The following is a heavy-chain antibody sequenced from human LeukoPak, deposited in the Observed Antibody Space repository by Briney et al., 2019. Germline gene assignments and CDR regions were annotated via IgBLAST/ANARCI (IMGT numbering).Heavy chain of an antibody. CDR2: IYHSGST. V-gene: IGHV4-4*02. Sequence: ASETLSLTCAVSGVSISSSNWWGWVRQPPGKGLEWIGEIYHSGSTNYNPSLKSRVTISVDKSKNQFSLKLSSVTAADTAVYYCASQKRGYDISAYFDYWGQGTLVTVSS. CDR1: GVSISSSNW. CDR3: ASQKRGYDISAYFDY. D-gene: IGHD3-9*01. J-gene: IGHJ4*02.